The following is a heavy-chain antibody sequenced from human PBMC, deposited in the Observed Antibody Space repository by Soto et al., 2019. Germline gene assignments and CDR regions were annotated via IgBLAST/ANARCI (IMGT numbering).Heavy chain of an antibody. J-gene: IGHJ6*02. CDR1: GFTFSSYG. Sequence: GGSLRLSCAASGFTFSSYGMHWVRQDPGKGLEWVAVISYDGSNKYYADSVKGRFTISRDNSKNTLYLQMNSLRAEDTAVYYCAKDLGYCSGGSCYSGVSRGYYYYYGMDVWGQGTTVTVSS. CDR2: ISYDGSNK. V-gene: IGHV3-30*18. D-gene: IGHD2-15*01. CDR3: AKDLGYCSGGSCYSGVSRGYYYYYGMDV.